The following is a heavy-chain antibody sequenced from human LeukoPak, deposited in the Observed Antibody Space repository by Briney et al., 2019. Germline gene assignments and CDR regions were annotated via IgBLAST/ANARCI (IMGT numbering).Heavy chain of an antibody. CDR1: GFPFSSYS. D-gene: IGHD3-22*01. J-gene: IGHJ3*02. Sequence: GGSLRLSCAASGFPFSSYSMNWVRQAPGKGLEWVSSISSSSSYIYYADSVKGRFTISRDNAKNSLYLQMNSLRAEDTAVYSCARAFIQGDSSGYHAFDIWGQGTMVTVSS. V-gene: IGHV3-21*01. CDR2: ISSSSSYI. CDR3: ARAFIQGDSSGYHAFDI.